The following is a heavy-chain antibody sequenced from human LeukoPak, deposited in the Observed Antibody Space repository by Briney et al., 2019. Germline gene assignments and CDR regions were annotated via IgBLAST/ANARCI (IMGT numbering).Heavy chain of an antibody. CDR1: GGSINNYY. V-gene: IGHV4-59*01. CDR3: ARVLSGSRGRNGGMDV. Sequence: PSETLSLTSTVSGGSINNYYWTWIRQPPGKGLEWIGYIYYSGSTNYNPSLKSRITISVDTSKNQFSLKLSSVTAADTAVYFCARVLSGSRGRNGGMDVWGQGTTVTVSS. J-gene: IGHJ6*02. CDR2: IYYSGST. D-gene: IGHD1-26*01.